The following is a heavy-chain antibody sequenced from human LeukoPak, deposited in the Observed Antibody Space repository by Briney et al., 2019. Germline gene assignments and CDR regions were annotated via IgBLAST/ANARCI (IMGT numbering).Heavy chain of an antibody. D-gene: IGHD4-17*01. V-gene: IGHV4-30-2*01. CDR3: ARTRQEDYGDYGTFDY. J-gene: IGHJ4*02. CDR1: GGSINSGGYS. Sequence: SQTLSLTCAVSGGSINSGGYSWSWIRQPPGKGLEWIGYIYHSGSTYYNPSLKSRVTISVDRSKNQFSLKLSSVTAADTAVYYCARTRQEDYGDYGTFDYWGQGTLVTVSS. CDR2: IYHSGST.